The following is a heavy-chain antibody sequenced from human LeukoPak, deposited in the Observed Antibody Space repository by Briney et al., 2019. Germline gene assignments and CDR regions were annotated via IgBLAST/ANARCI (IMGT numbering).Heavy chain of an antibody. CDR3: ARGPNYYGSGSYYNVWFDP. D-gene: IGHD3-10*01. Sequence: SETLSLTCTVSGGSISSYYWSWIRQPPGKGLEWIGYIYYSGSTNYNPSLKSRVTISVDTSKNQFSLKLSSVTAADTAVYHCARGPNYYGSGSYYNVWFDPWGQGTLVTVSS. V-gene: IGHV4-59*01. CDR1: GGSISSYY. J-gene: IGHJ5*02. CDR2: IYYSGST.